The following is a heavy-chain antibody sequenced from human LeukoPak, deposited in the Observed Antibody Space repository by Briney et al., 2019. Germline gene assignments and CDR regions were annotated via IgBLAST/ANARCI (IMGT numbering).Heavy chain of an antibody. D-gene: IGHD6-13*01. CDR3: ARDPPSVAAVGYSMDV. V-gene: IGHV3-48*04. CDR2: IDGGSTTT. CDR1: GSTFSYYS. Sequence: PGGSLRLSCAASGSTFSYYSMNWVRQAPGKGLELVSYIDGGSTTTYYADSVKGRFTISRDNAKNSLYLQMNSLRAEDTAVYYCARDPPSVAAVGYSMDVWGRGTTVTVSS. J-gene: IGHJ6*02.